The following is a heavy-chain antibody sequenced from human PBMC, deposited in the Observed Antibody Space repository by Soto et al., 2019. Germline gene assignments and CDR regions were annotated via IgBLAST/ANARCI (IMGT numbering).Heavy chain of an antibody. CDR2: VYHTGAT. D-gene: IGHD5-12*01. CDR3: ARGGNRYSNVASGVGGFDY. Sequence: PETLSLTCTDSGASISSSYWSWIRQFSERGLEWIAYVYHTGATNYNPSLKSRVTISLDTSKGQFSLNLTSLTTADAAVYFCARGGNRYSNVASGVGGFDYWGQGSLVTVSS. CDR1: GASISSSY. J-gene: IGHJ4*02. V-gene: IGHV4-59*01.